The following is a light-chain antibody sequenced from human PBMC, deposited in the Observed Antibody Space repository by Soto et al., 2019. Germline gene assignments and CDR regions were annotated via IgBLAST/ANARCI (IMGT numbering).Light chain of an antibody. V-gene: IGKV1-5*01. CDR1: QGISNW. Sequence: DIKMTQSPSTLSASVGDRVTITCRASQGISNWLAWYQQKPGKAPKLLIYDASTLESGVPSRFSGSGSGTEFTLTSSSLQPDDFATYYCQQFRGTFGQGTKVEIE. CDR2: DAS. J-gene: IGKJ1*01. CDR3: QQFRGT.